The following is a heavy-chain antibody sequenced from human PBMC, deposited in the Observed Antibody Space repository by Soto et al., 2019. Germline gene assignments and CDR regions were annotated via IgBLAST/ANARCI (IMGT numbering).Heavy chain of an antibody. Sequence: QVELVQSGTEVKKPGASVKVSCEASSFTFIDFYIHWLRQAPVQGLEWMGWINAKNGGTRYAEKSQDRVTLTRDRSVRTAYLELQRLRSDDSAVYYCARSHCTDGICYTEVIPSWGQGTLVTVS. CDR2: INAKNGGT. CDR1: SFTFIDFY. D-gene: IGHD2-8*01. CDR3: ARSHCTDGICYTEVIPS. V-gene: IGHV1-2*02. J-gene: IGHJ4*02.